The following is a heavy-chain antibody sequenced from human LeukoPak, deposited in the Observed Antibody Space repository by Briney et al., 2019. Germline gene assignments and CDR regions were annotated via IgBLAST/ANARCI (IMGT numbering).Heavy chain of an antibody. CDR1: GYTFTNYG. J-gene: IGHJ5*02. CDR3: ARDGGQSYDLLTGYYNNDWFDP. CDR2: ISAYDGNT. Sequence: ASVKVSCKASGYTFTNYGINWVRQAPGQGLEWMGWISAYDGNTNYAQFFQGRVTMTTDTSTSTAYMNLRSLTSDDTAVYYCARDGGQSYDLLTGYYNNDWFDPWGQGTLVTVSP. D-gene: IGHD3-9*01. V-gene: IGHV1-18*01.